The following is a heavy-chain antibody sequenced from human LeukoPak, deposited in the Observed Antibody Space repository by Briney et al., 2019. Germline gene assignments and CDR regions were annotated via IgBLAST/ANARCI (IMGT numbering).Heavy chain of an antibody. Sequence: SETLSLTCTVSGGSISSYYWSWIRQPPGKGLEWIGYIYYSGSTNYNPSLKSRVTISVDTSKNQFYLKLSSVTAADTAVYYCARGNGGYVGYWGQGTLVTVSS. CDR1: GGSISSYY. V-gene: IGHV4-59*01. D-gene: IGHD2-8*01. CDR3: ARGNGGYVGY. CDR2: IYYSGST. J-gene: IGHJ4*02.